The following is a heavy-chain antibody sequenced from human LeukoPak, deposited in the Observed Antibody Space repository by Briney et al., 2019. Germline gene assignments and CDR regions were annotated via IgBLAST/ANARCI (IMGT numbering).Heavy chain of an antibody. CDR1: GYTFTGYY. Sequence: ASVKASCKASGYTFTGYYMHWVRQAPGQGLEWMGWINPNSGGTNYAQKFQGRVTMTRDTSISTAYMELSRLRSDDTAVYYCARERGYSSSSYYYYYMDVWGKGTTVTVSS. CDR3: ARERGYSSSSYYYYYMDV. D-gene: IGHD6-6*01. J-gene: IGHJ6*03. CDR2: INPNSGGT. V-gene: IGHV1-2*02.